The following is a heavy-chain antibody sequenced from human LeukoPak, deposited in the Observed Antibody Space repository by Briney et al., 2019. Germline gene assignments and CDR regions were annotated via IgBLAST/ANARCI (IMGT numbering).Heavy chain of an antibody. Sequence: GGPLRLTCAASGNTFSSYWMRWVRETTGKGVEGAAKIKQEGREKYYVDSVKGLFTISRDNAKNSLYLQMNSLRAEDTAVYYCARDGGLYGGYDAFDIWGQGTMVTVSS. CDR1: GNTFSSYW. CDR2: IKQEGREK. CDR3: ARDGGLYGGYDAFDI. V-gene: IGHV3-7*01. J-gene: IGHJ3*02. D-gene: IGHD4-23*01.